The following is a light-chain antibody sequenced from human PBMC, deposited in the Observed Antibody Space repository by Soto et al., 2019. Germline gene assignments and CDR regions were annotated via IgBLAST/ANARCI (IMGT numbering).Light chain of an antibody. CDR2: GNS. J-gene: IGLJ2*01. Sequence: QPVLTQPPSVSGAPGQRVTISCTGSSSNIGAGYDVHWYQQLPGTAPKLLIYGNSNRPSRVPDRFSGSKSGTSASLAITGLQAEDEADYYCQSYDSSLSGVVFGGGTQLTVL. V-gene: IGLV1-40*01. CDR1: SSNIGAGYD. CDR3: QSYDSSLSGVV.